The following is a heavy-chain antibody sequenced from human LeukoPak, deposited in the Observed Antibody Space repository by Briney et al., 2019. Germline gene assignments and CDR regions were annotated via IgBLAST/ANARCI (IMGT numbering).Heavy chain of an antibody. V-gene: IGHV3-11*01. J-gene: IGHJ4*02. Sequence: PGGSLRLSCAVSGFTFSDYYMSWIRQAPGKGLGWVSYISSSGSTIYSADSVKGRFTISRDNAKNSLYLQMNSLRAEDTAVYYCARERGAAYFDYWGQGTLVTVSS. CDR3: ARERGAAYFDY. CDR2: ISSSGSTI. D-gene: IGHD1-26*01. CDR1: GFTFSDYY.